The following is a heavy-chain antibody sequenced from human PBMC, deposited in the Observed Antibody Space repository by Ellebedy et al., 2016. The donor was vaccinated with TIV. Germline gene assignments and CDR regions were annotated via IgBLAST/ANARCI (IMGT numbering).Heavy chain of an antibody. CDR1: GFTFSGYA. J-gene: IGHJ4*02. V-gene: IGHV3-23*01. CDR2: INAGGGKT. CDR3: AKDRTPGDGYWVFDN. D-gene: IGHD5-18*01. Sequence: GESLKISCAASGFTFSGYAMSWVRQAPGKGLEWVSGINAGGGKTYYADSVKGRFTISRDNSKRTVDLQMNSLRAEDTAVYFCAKDRTPGDGYWVFDNWGQGTLVSVSS.